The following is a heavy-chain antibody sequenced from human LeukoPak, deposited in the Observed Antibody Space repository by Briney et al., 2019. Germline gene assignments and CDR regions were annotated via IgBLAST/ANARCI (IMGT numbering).Heavy chain of an antibody. J-gene: IGHJ4*02. CDR3: ARDPQYYYGSGSYYSFDY. Sequence: GGSLRLSCAASGFTFSSYSRNWVRQAPGKGLEWVSSISSSSSYIYYADSVKGRFTISRDNAKNSLYLQMNSLRAEDTAVYYCARDPQYYYGSGSYYSFDYWGQGTLVTVSS. CDR2: ISSSSSYI. D-gene: IGHD3-10*01. V-gene: IGHV3-21*01. CDR1: GFTFSSYS.